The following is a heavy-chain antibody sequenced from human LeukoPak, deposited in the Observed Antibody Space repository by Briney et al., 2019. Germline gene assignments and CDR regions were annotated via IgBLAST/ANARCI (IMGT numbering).Heavy chain of an antibody. CDR2: ISSSSSYI. CDR3: ARDLGSSWLGYFDY. CDR1: GFTSSSYS. V-gene: IGHV3-21*01. D-gene: IGHD6-13*01. J-gene: IGHJ4*02. Sequence: GGSLRLSCAASGFTSSSYSMNWVRQAPGKGLEWVSSISSSSSYIYYADSVKGRFTISRDNAKNSLYLQMNSLRAEDTAVYYCARDLGSSWLGYFDYWGQGTLVTVSS.